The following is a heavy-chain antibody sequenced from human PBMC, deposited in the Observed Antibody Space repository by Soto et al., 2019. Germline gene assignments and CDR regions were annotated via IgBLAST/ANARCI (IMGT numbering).Heavy chain of an antibody. CDR1: GFMFSNHW. D-gene: IGHD3-16*01. V-gene: IGHV3-7*04. Sequence: EEELVESGGGLVQPGGSLRLSCAASGFMFSNHWMSWVRQAPGKGLEWVAYIKEDGSEKYYADSVKGRFTLSRDNAKNSLYVEMDSLRDEDTAVYYCSRDKGGRSGMDVWGQGTTVTVSS. J-gene: IGHJ6*02. CDR2: IKEDGSEK. CDR3: SRDKGGRSGMDV.